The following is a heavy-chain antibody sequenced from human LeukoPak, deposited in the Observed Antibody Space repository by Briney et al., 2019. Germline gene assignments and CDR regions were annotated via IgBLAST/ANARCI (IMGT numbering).Heavy chain of an antibody. D-gene: IGHD3-10*01. CDR2: ISYDGSNK. CDR3: AKNTRYGSGSYKYGMDV. J-gene: IGHJ6*02. Sequence: PGGSLRLSSAASGFTFSSYGMHWVRQAPGKGLEWVAVISYDGSNKYYADSVKGRFTISRDNSKNTLYLQMNSLRAEDTAVYYCAKNTRYGSGSYKYGMDVWGQGTTVTVSS. CDR1: GFTFSSYG. V-gene: IGHV3-30*18.